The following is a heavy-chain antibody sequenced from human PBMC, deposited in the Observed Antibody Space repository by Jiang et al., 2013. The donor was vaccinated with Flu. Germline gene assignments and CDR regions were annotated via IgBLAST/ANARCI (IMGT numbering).Heavy chain of an antibody. J-gene: IGHJ3*02. CDR1: GFTFSSYS. D-gene: IGHD3-3*01. V-gene: IGHV3-21*01. CDR3: ARAVITILTLDAFDI. CDR2: ISSSSSYI. Sequence: QLLESGGGLVKPGGSLRLSCAASGFTFSSYSMNWVRQAPGKGLEWVSSISSSSSYIYYADSVKGRFTISRDNAKNSLYLQMNSLRAEDTAVYYCARAVITILTLDAFDIWGQGTMVTVSS.